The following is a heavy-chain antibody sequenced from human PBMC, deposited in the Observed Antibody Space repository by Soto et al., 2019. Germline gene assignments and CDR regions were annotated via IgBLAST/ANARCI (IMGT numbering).Heavy chain of an antibody. CDR2: INPNSGGT. J-gene: IGHJ4*02. D-gene: IGHD3-10*01. CDR1: GYTFTDYF. Sequence: QVQLVQSGAEVRKPGASVKVSCKASGYTFTDYFLHWVRQAPGQGLEWMGWINPNSGGTTYAQKFHGRVTMARDTSITTAYMEVNRLQSDDTAVYYCARVGLLVRGIRVNYFDYWGQGTLVTASS. CDR3: ARVGLLVRGIRVNYFDY. V-gene: IGHV1-2*02.